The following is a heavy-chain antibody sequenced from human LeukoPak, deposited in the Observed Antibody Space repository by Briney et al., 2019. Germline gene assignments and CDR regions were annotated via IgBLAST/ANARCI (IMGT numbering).Heavy chain of an antibody. Sequence: GGSLRLSCAASGFTFSSYGMHWVRQAPGKGLEWVAVIWYDGSNKYCADSVKGRFTISRDNSKNTLYLQMNSLRAEDTAVYYCARGYGDYVASGFHHWGQGTLVTVSS. CDR2: IWYDGSNK. D-gene: IGHD4-17*01. CDR3: ARGYGDYVASGFHH. J-gene: IGHJ1*01. V-gene: IGHV3-33*01. CDR1: GFTFSSYG.